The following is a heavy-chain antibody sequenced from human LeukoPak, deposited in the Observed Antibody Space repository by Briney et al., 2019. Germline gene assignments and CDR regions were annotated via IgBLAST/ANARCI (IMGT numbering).Heavy chain of an antibody. D-gene: IGHD6-13*01. J-gene: IGHJ4*02. V-gene: IGHV3-23*01. CDR2: ISGSGGST. CDR1: GFTFSSYA. Sequence: GGSLRLSCAASGFTFSSYAMSWVRQAPGKGLEWVSAISGSGGSTYYADSVKGRFTISRDNSKNTLYLQMNGLRAEDTAVYYCAKGVVRQQLVRVYFDYWGQGTLVTVSS. CDR3: AKGVVRQQLVRVYFDY.